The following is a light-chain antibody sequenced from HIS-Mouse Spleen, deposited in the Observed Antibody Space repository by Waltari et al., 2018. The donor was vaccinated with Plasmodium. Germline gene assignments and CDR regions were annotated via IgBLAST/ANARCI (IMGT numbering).Light chain of an antibody. J-gene: IGKJ3*01. CDR3: QKYNSAPPA. V-gene: IGKV1-27*01. CDR2: AAS. CDR1: QGISNC. Sequence: LHIPHSPSSLSASLGHRFHNTCRASQGISNCLAWYQQKPGKVPELLIYAASTLQSGVPSRFSGSGSGTDFTLTISSLQPEDVATYYCQKYNSAPPAFGPGTKVDIK.